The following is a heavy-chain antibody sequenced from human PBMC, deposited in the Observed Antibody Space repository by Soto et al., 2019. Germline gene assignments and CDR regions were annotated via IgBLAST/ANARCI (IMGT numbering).Heavy chain of an antibody. CDR1: GFTFSSYG. CDR2: ISYDGSNK. D-gene: IGHD3-3*01. J-gene: IGHJ4*02. CDR3: AKAKKRFLEWFPNDY. V-gene: IGHV3-30*18. Sequence: VQLVESGGGVVQPGRSLRLSCAASGFTFSSYGMHWVRQAPGKGLEWVAVISYDGSNKYYADSVKGRFPISRDNSKNTLYLHMNSLRAEDTAVYYCAKAKKRFLEWFPNDYWGQGTLVTGSS.